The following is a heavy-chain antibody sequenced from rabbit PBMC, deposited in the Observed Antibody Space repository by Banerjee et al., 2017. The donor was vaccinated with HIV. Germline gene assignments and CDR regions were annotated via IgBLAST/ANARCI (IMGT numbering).Heavy chain of an antibody. V-gene: IGHV1S45*01. CDR2: VDAGSSGST. Sequence: QEQLVESGGGLVQPGASLTLTCTASGFSFSSSYWICWVRQAPGKGLEWIACVDAGSSGSTWYASWAKGRFTISKTSSTTVTLQLNSLTAADTATYFCARDGLALGLGFGLWGPGTLVTVS. D-gene: IGHD4-1*01. J-gene: IGHJ6*01. CDR3: ARDGLALGLGFGL. CDR1: GFSFSSSYW.